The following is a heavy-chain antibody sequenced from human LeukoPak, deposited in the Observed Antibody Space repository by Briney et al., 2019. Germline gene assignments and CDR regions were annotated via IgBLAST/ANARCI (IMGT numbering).Heavy chain of an antibody. Sequence: GGSLRLSCAASGFTFSTYPMHWVRQAPGKGLEFVSAISSNGDSTYYANSVKGRFTISRDNSQNTLYLRMGSLRAGDTAVYYCARGARYESAFDIWGQGTMVTVSS. CDR2: ISSNGDST. CDR3: ARGARYESAFDI. V-gene: IGHV3-64*01. D-gene: IGHD5-12*01. J-gene: IGHJ3*02. CDR1: GFTFSTYP.